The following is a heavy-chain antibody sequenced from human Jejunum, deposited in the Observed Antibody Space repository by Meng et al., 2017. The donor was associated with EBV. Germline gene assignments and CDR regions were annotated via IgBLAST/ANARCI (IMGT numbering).Heavy chain of an antibody. J-gene: IGHJ5*01. CDR1: GFTFSNDA. CDR2: ISGPGGST. D-gene: IGHD6-13*01. V-gene: IGHV3-23*04. CDR3: ARELTAAAGNWFDS. Sequence: VRLVESGGGLVQAGGSLRLSCAASGFTFSNDAMSWVRQAPGKGLEWVSAISGPGGSTYYADSVKGRFTTSRDNSNNFLYLQMNSLRVEDTAVYYCARELTAAAGNWFDSWGQGTLVTVSS.